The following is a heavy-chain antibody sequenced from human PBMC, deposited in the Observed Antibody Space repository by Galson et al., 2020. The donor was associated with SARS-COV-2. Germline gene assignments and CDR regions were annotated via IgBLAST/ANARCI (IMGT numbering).Heavy chain of an antibody. V-gene: IGHV4-59*01. CDR1: GASISSSY. CDR3: ARWDCSRTSCFFDS. CDR2: ISYSGRT. D-gene: IGHD2-2*01. J-gene: IGHJ4*02. Sequence: ASETLSLTCSVSGASISSSYWSWIRQPPGRGLEWVGYISYSGRTNYNPSLKSRVTISVDTSKNQFSLNLSSVTAADTAVYYCARWDCSRTSCFFDSWGQGILVTVSS.